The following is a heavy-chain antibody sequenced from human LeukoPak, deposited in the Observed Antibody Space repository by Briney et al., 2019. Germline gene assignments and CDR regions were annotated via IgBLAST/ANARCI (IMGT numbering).Heavy chain of an antibody. CDR1: GFTFSNYW. CDR2: IKEDGSQK. D-gene: IGHD1-1*01. J-gene: IGHJ3*02. CDR3: ARGRTVSDI. Sequence: GGSLRLSCAASGFTFSNYWMSWVRQAPGKGPEWVANIKEDGSQKYYVDSVKGRFTISRDNAENSLFLQMNSLRAEDTAVYYCARGRTVSDIWGQGTMVTVSS. V-gene: IGHV3-7*01.